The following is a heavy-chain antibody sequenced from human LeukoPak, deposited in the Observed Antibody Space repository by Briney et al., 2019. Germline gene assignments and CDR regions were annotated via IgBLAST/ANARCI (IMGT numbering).Heavy chain of an antibody. CDR2: ISSSSSTI. D-gene: IGHD3-10*01. CDR3: ARAPYGSGSYYTFDY. CDR1: GFTFSSYS. Sequence: GGSLRLSCAASGFTFSSYSMNWVRQAPGKGLEWVSYISSSSSTIYYADSVKGRFTISRDNAKNSLYLQMNSLRAEDTAMYYCARAPYGSGSYYTFDYWGQGTLVTVSS. V-gene: IGHV3-48*04. J-gene: IGHJ4*02.